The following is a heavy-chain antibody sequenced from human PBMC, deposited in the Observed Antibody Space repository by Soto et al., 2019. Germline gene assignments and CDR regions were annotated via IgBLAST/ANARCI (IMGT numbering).Heavy chain of an antibody. CDR1: GFTFSSQS. CDR2: IGTSTGYI. CDR3: ARSITGASGLGPFDY. D-gene: IGHD1-26*01. V-gene: IGHV3-21*01. Sequence: EVQLVESGGGLVEPGGSLRLSCVASGFTFSSQSMNWVRQAPGKGLEWVSSIGTSTGYIYYADSVKGRFTISRDNAENSLYLQMNSLRGEDTAVYYCARSITGASGLGPFDYWGQGKLVTVSS. J-gene: IGHJ4*02.